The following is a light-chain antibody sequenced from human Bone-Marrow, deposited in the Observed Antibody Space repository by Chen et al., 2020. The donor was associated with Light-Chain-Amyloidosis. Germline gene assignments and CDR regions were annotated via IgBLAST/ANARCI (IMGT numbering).Light chain of an antibody. V-gene: IGLV2-14*01. J-gene: IGLJ1*01. CDR1: TSDVGGDNH. Sequence: QSARTQPASVSGSPGQSITTSRTGTTSDVGGDNHVSWYQQHPDKAPKLMIYEVTNRPSWVPDRFSGSKSDNTASLTISGLQTEDEADYFCSSYTITNTLVFGSGTRVTVL. CDR3: SSYTITNTLV. CDR2: EVT.